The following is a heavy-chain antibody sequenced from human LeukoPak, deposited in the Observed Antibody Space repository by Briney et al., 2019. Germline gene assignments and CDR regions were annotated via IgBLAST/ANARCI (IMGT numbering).Heavy chain of an antibody. D-gene: IGHD5/OR15-5a*01. CDR1: GFTLSGYY. CDR2: IKPDTGAT. V-gene: IGHV1-2*02. J-gene: IGHJ5*02. Sequence: ASVKVSCKTSGFTLSGYYMYWVRQAPGQGLEWMGWIKPDTGATRYAQRWRGRVTMTSDTSISTLYLELTSLTSDDTAVYYCARDGVSMMPEFDPWGQGTLVTVSS. CDR3: ARDGVSMMPEFDP.